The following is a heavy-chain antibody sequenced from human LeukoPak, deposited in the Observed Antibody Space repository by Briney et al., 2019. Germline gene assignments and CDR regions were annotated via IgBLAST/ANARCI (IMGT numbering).Heavy chain of an antibody. CDR1: GSIFTSYW. CDR3: ARFIGYCSSTSCYPNWFDP. J-gene: IGHJ5*02. Sequence: GASLQISCKGSGSIFTSYWIGWVRQLPGKGLEWMGIIYPGDSDIRYSPSFQGQVTISADKSISTAYLQWSSLKASDTAMYYCARFIGYCSSTSCYPNWFDPWGQGTLVTVSS. D-gene: IGHD2-2*01. CDR2: IYPGDSDI. V-gene: IGHV5-51*01.